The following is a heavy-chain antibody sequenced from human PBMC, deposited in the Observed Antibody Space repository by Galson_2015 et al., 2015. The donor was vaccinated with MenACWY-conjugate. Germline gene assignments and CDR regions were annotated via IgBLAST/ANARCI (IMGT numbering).Heavy chain of an antibody. CDR3: ARWVAVKMIEY. Sequence: CSVSGASISTDYWSWIRQPPGKGLEWIGYIHYSGSTKYNPSLKTRITMSLDTSENQFSLKLSSMTAADTAVYYCARWVAVKMIEYCGQGTLVTVSS. D-gene: IGHD6-19*01. CDR1: GASISTDY. J-gene: IGHJ4*02. CDR2: IHYSGST. V-gene: IGHV4-59*01.